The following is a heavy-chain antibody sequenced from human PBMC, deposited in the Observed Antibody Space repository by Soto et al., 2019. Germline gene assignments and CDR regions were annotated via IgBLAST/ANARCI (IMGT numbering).Heavy chain of an antibody. V-gene: IGHV1-8*01. CDR1: GYTFTSYD. D-gene: IGHD2-21*01. CDR3: GRVAYCGGDCSYYMDV. CDR2: MNPNSGNT. J-gene: IGHJ6*03. Sequence: ASVKVSCKASGYTFTSYDINWVRQATGQGLEWMGWMNPNSGNTGYAQKFQGRVTMTRNTSISTAYMELSSLRSEDTAVYYCGRVAYCGGDCSYYMDVWGKGTTVTVSS.